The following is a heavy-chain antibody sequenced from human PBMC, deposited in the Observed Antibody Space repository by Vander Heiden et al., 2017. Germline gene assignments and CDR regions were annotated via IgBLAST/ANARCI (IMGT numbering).Heavy chain of an antibody. CDR3: ARGPYYYGSGSYHSSAEYFQH. CDR2: INHSGST. V-gene: IGHV4-34*01. D-gene: IGHD3-10*01. Sequence: QVQLQQWGAGLFKPSETLPLTCAVYGGSFCGYYWSWIRQPPGKGLEWIGEINHSGSTNYNPSLKSRVTISVDTSKNQFSLKLSSVTAADTAVYYCARGPYYYGSGSYHSSAEYFQHWGQGTLVTVSS. J-gene: IGHJ1*01. CDR1: GGSFCGYY.